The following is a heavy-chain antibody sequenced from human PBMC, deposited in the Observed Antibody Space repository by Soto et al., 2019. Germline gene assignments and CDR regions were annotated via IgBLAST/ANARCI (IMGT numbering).Heavy chain of an antibody. J-gene: IGHJ6*02. CDR2: IFHNGTS. V-gene: IGHV4-34*12. Sequence: SETLSLTCAVYGGSLSGYFWTWIRQPPGEGLEWIGDIFHNGTSYFNPSLKSRVTISQETSKNQFSLRVTSVTAADNSVYFCARRTPRPLRVGSMDVWGQGTTVTVSS. CDR1: GGSLSGYF. D-gene: IGHD3-22*01. CDR3: ARRTPRPLRVGSMDV.